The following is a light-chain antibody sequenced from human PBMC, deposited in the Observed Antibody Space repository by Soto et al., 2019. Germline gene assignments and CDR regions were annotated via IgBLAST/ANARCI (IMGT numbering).Light chain of an antibody. Sequence: QSALTQPASXXXXXXXXXXISCTGTSSDVGSYNYVSWYQQHPGKVPKLIIFEVTYRPSGVSNRFSGSKSGNTASLTISGLQTEDEADYYCGSYTSSNTPYVFGTGTKLTVL. CDR3: GSYTSSNTPYV. J-gene: IGLJ1*01. CDR2: EVT. V-gene: IGLV2-14*01. CDR1: SSDVGSYNY.